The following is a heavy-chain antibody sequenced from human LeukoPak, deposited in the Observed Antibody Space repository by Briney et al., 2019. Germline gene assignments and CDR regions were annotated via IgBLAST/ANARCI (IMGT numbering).Heavy chain of an antibody. Sequence: SVKVSCKASGGTFSSYAISWVRQAPGQGLEWMGGIIPIFGTANYAQKFQGRVTITADESTSTAYMELSSLRSDDTAVYYCARCTGGGSCYGVRYWGQGTLVTVSS. CDR2: IIPIFGTA. CDR1: GGTFSSYA. CDR3: ARCTGGGSCYGVRY. V-gene: IGHV1-69*13. D-gene: IGHD2-15*01. J-gene: IGHJ4*02.